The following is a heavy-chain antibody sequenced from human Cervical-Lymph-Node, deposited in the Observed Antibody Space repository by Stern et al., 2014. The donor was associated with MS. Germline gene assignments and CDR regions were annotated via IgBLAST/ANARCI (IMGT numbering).Heavy chain of an antibody. CDR2: ISGSGTST. V-gene: IGHV3-23*04. CDR1: GFTFSNYA. J-gene: IGHJ4*02. CDR3: VKGQDVVPQGGFDY. D-gene: IGHD2-15*01. Sequence: EVQLVESGGGLVQPGGSLRLSCAVSGFTFSNYAMNWVRQTPGMRLEWVSSISGSGTSTYYADSVKGRFTISRDNSKNTVYLQMNGLRAEDTAVYYCVKGQDVVPQGGFDYWGQGTLVSVSS.